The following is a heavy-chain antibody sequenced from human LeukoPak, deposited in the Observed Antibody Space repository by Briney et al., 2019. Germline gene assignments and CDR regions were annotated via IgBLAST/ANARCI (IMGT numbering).Heavy chain of an antibody. CDR2: ICYSGST. CDR3: ARHEVPFPEDRFDD. J-gene: IGHJ4*02. CDR1: GGSISSRRDY. D-gene: IGHD2/OR15-2a*01. V-gene: IGHV4-39*01. Sequence: AETLSLTCIVSGGSISSRRDYWGWIRQPPGKGLEWIASICYSGSTYYNPSLKSRVTTSVDTSKNQVSLKMSSVNAADTAVYYCARHEVPFPEDRFDDWGQGTLVTVSS.